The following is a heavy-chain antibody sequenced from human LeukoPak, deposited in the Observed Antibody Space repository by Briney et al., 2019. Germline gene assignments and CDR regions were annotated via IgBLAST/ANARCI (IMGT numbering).Heavy chain of an antibody. CDR2: VYASGTT. D-gene: IGHD5-12*01. Sequence: SETLSLTCTVSGGSIGSYYWSWIRQPAGKGLEWIGHVYASGTTNYNPSLKSRVTMSVDTFKSQFSLKLRSVTAADTAVYYCARRYSTGPFDSWGQGTLVTVSS. CDR1: GGSIGSYY. CDR3: ARRYSTGPFDS. V-gene: IGHV4-4*07. J-gene: IGHJ4*02.